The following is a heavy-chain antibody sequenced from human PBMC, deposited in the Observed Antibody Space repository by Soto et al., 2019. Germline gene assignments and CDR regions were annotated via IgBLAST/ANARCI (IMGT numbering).Heavy chain of an antibody. CDR2: INPNSGGT. D-gene: IGHD6-13*01. Sequence: ASVKVSCKASGYTFTGYYMHWVRQAPGLGLEWMGWINPNSGGTNYAQKFQGRVTMTRDTSISTAYMELSRLRSDDTAVYYCARSGYSSSWYRALTDYYYGMDVWGQGTTVTVSS. CDR3: ARSGYSSSWYRALTDYYYGMDV. J-gene: IGHJ6*02. V-gene: IGHV1-2*02. CDR1: GYTFTGYY.